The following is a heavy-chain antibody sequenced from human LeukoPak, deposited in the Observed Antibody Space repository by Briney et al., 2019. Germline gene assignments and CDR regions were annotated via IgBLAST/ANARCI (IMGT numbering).Heavy chain of an antibody. CDR3: ARGPVEMATIYFDY. CDR1: GGSISSYY. CDR2: IYYSGST. Sequence: SETLSLTCTVSGGSISSYYWSWIRQPPGKGLEWIGYIYYSGSTNYNPSLKSRVTISVDTSKNQFSLKLSSVTAADTAVYYCARGPVEMATIYFDYWGQGTLVAVSS. J-gene: IGHJ4*02. V-gene: IGHV4-59*01. D-gene: IGHD5-24*01.